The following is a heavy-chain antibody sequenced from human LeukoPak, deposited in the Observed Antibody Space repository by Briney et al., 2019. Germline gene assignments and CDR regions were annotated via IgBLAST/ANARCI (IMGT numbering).Heavy chain of an antibody. D-gene: IGHD6-6*01. J-gene: IGHJ4*02. V-gene: IGHV4-39*01. CDR1: GGSISGSSYY. Sequence: SETLSLTCTVSGGSISGSSYYWGWIRQPPGKGLEWIGTIYYSGSTYYNPSLKSRVTISVDTSKNQFSLKLSSVTAADTAVYYCARVDPDSSSTLEVFDYWGQGTLVTVSS. CDR2: IYYSGST. CDR3: ARVDPDSSSTLEVFDY.